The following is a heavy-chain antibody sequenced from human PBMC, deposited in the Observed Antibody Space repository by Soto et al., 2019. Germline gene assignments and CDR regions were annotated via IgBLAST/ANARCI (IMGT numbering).Heavy chain of an antibody. J-gene: IGHJ6*03. CDR1: GFSLNGYA. V-gene: IGHV3-48*01. Sequence: EVQLVESGGGLAQPGGSLRLSCAASGFSLNGYAMNWVRQAPGRGLEWVSYISSSSGAIDYADSVKGLFPVSRDNAKNLLCLQMNSLRAEDTALYYCARDPSVVSTFYYYMDVWGEGTPVTVSS. D-gene: IGHD6-13*01. CDR3: ARDPSVVSTFYYYMDV. CDR2: ISSSSGAI.